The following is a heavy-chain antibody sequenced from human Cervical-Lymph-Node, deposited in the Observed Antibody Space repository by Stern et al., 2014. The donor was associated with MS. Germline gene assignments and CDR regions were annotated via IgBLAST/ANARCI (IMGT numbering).Heavy chain of an antibody. CDR3: GRVNIVVVPATAPNYYYYGMDV. J-gene: IGHJ6*02. CDR2: STPGFETT. V-gene: IGHV1-69*01. Sequence: DQLVESGAEVKKPGSSVKVSCKASGGTFNNFAISWVRQAPGQGLEWMGGSTPGFETTDYAQKFQGRVTIAADESTGTAYMELNGLRADDTAVYYCGRVNIVVVPATAPNYYYYGMDVWGQGTTVTVSS. CDR1: GGTFNNFA. D-gene: IGHD2-2*01.